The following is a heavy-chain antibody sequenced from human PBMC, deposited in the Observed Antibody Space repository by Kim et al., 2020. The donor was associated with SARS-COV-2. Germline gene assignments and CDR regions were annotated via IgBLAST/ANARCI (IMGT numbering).Heavy chain of an antibody. CDR3: ARGLTGTTGDEAFDI. V-gene: IGHV3-74*01. J-gene: IGHJ3*02. D-gene: IGHD1-1*01. Sequence: DSVEGRFTISRDNAKDTLYLQMNSLGAEDTAVYYCARGLTGTTGDEAFDIWGQGTMVTVSS.